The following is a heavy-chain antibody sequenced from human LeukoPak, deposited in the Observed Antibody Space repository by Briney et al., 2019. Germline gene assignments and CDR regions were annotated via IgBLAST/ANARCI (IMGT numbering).Heavy chain of an antibody. CDR1: GYTFTSYG. CDR2: ISAYNGNT. V-gene: IGHV1-18*01. Sequence: ASVKASCKASGYTFTSYGISWVRQAPGQGLKWMGWISAYNGNTNQAQKFQGRVTMTTDTSTSTAYMELRSLRSDDTAVYYCARDGTRAYNWFDPWGQGTLVTVSS. D-gene: IGHD1-26*01. CDR3: ARDGTRAYNWFDP. J-gene: IGHJ5*02.